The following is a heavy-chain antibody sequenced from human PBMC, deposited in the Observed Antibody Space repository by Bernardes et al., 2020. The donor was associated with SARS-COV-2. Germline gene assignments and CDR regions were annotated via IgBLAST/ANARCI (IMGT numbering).Heavy chain of an antibody. CDR2: ITSSSYI. Sequence: GGSLRLSCAASEFTFSDYTMNWVRQAPGKGLEWVSSITSSSYISYADSVKGRFTVSRDNAKNSLYLQINSLRAEDTAVYYCAKLFDIRGGTGLDPWGQGTLVTVSS. V-gene: IGHV3-21*01. J-gene: IGHJ5*02. D-gene: IGHD3-9*01. CDR3: AKLFDIRGGTGLDP. CDR1: EFTFSDYT.